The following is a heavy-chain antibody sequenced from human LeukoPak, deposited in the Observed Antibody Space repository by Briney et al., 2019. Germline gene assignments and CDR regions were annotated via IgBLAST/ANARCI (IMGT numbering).Heavy chain of an antibody. CDR1: GFTFSTYW. CDR3: AREGFCSGGSCHSGNAFDI. D-gene: IGHD2-15*01. J-gene: IGHJ3*02. V-gene: IGHV3-7*01. Sequence: GGSLRLSCAASGFTFSTYWMNWFRQTPGKGLEWVAKIKADGGEKDHVASVKGRFTISRDNAKNSLYLQMNSLRAEDTAVYYCAREGFCSGGSCHSGNAFDIWGQGTMVTVSS. CDR2: IKADGGEK.